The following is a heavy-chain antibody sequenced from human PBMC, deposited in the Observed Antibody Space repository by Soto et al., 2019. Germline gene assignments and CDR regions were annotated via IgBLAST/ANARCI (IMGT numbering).Heavy chain of an antibody. CDR3: TTVGGNRGALDY. CDR2: IKSKTDGGTT. V-gene: IGHV3-15*01. CDR1: GFTFSNAW. D-gene: IGHD3-10*01. J-gene: IGHJ4*02. Sequence: EVQLVESGGGLVKPGGSLRLSCAASGFTFSNAWMSWGRQAPGKGLEWVGRIKSKTDGGTTDYAVPVKGRLTISRNDSINTLYLQMNSLKTEDTAVYYCTTVGGNRGALDYWGQGTLVTVSS.